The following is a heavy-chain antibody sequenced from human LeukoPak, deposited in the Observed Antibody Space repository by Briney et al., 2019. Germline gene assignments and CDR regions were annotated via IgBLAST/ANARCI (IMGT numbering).Heavy chain of an antibody. D-gene: IGHD1-26*01. CDR2: INPNSGGT. J-gene: IGHJ4*02. CDR1: GYTFTGYY. CDR3: ARWRLVGATRVFDY. V-gene: IGHV1-2*06. Sequence: WASVKVSCKASGYTFTGYYMHWVRQAPGQGLEGMGRINPNSGGTNYAQKFQGRVTMTRDTSTSTAYMELSRLRSDDTAVYYCARWRLVGATRVFDYWGQGTLVTVSS.